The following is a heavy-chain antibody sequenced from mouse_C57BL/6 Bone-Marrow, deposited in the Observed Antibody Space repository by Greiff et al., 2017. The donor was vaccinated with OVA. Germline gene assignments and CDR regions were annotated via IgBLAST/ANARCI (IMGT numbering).Heavy chain of an antibody. J-gene: IGHJ4*01. CDR2: IYPGDGDT. V-gene: IGHV1-80*01. CDR3: ARSGVYGNYAMDY. CDR1: GYAFSSYW. Sequence: QVHVKQSGAELVKPGASVKISCKASGYAFSSYWMNWVKQRPGKGLEWIGQIYPGDGDTNYNGKFKGKATLTADKSSSTAYMQLSSLTSEDSAVYFCARSGVYGNYAMDYWGQGTSVTVSS. D-gene: IGHD2-1*01.